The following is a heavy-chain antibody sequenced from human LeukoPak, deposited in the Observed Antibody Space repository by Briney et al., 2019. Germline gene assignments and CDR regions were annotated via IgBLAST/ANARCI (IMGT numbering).Heavy chain of an antibody. D-gene: IGHD3-3*01. CDR1: GFTFNTHG. V-gene: IGHV3-33*06. Sequence: GGSLRVSCAASGFTFNTHGMHWVRQAPGKGLEWLAAIWFDGSVKHYSDAVKGRFTISRDNSLNTLYLQMNCLRVEDTAIYYCAKDTAIQFLEPAFWGQGTLVTVSS. CDR2: IWFDGSVK. CDR3: AKDTAIQFLEPAF. J-gene: IGHJ4*02.